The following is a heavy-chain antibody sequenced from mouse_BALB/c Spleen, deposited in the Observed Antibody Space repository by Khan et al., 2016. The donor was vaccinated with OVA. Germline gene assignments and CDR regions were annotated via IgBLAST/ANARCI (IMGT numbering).Heavy chain of an antibody. V-gene: IGHV1-4*01. CDR3: VRDGAYHRNDGWFAY. CDR2: INPSNGYT. D-gene: IGHD2-14*01. Sequence: VQLKQSGAELARPGASVKMSCKASGYTFTSYTIHWIKKRPGQGLEWIGYINPSNGYTNYNQKFKEKATLTTEKSSTTAYLQLSSLTSDDSAVYNCVRDGAYHRNDGWFAYWGQGTLVTVSA. CDR1: GYTFTSYT. J-gene: IGHJ3*01.